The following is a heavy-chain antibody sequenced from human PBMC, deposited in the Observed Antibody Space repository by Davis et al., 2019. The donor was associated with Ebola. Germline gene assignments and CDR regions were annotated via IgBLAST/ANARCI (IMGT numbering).Heavy chain of an antibody. CDR2: IIPILGIA. D-gene: IGHD6-19*01. CDR1: GYTFTAFF. V-gene: IGHV1-69*04. Sequence: SVKVSCKASGYTFTAFFIHWVRQAPGQGLEWMGRIIPILGIANYAQKFQGRVTITADKSTSTAYMELSSLRSEDTAVYYSARDGGVAVAGDDYWGQGTLVTVSS. CDR3: ARDGGVAVAGDDY. J-gene: IGHJ4*02.